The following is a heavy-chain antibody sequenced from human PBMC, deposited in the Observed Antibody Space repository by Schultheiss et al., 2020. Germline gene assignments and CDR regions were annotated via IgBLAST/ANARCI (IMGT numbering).Heavy chain of an antibody. J-gene: IGHJ3*02. CDR2: IDPSDSYT. Sequence: GESLKISCKGSGYSFTSYWISWVRQMPGKGLEWMGRIDPSDSYTNYSPSFQGHVTISADKSISTAYLQWSSLKASDTAMYYCARYMRANQNAFDIWGQGTMVTGSS. CDR1: GYSFTSYW. CDR3: ARYMRANQNAFDI. V-gene: IGHV5-10-1*01. D-gene: IGHD2-2*01.